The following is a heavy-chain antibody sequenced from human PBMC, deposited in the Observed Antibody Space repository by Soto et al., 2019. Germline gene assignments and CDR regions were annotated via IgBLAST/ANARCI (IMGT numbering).Heavy chain of an antibody. CDR1: GFTFSSCT. J-gene: IGHJ6*02. Sequence: EVHLVESGGGLVKPGGSLRLSCAVSGFTFSSCTMNWVRQAPGKGLEWVSSISPSTSHIYYTDSVKGRFTISRDNAKNSLILQMNSLRAEDTAVYYCWGCSGGACHRNYGMDVWGQGTTVTVSS. V-gene: IGHV3-21*01. CDR3: WGCSGGACHRNYGMDV. D-gene: IGHD2-15*01. CDR2: ISPSTSHI.